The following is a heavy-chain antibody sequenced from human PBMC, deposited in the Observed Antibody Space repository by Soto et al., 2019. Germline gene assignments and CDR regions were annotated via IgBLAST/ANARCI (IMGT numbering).Heavy chain of an antibody. CDR2: IFYSRNT. V-gene: IGHV4-39*01. CDR3: AGDGHGDLYGLDV. D-gene: IGHD4-17*01. Sequence: QLQLQESGPRLVKLSETLSLTCTVSGGSISSSKYYWAWIRQPPGKGLEWIGSIFYSRNTYYNPSLKRRVTLSVDASKNQFSLQRTSVTAADTALYHCAGDGHGDLYGLDVWGQGTTVTVSS. CDR1: GGSISSSKYY. J-gene: IGHJ6*02.